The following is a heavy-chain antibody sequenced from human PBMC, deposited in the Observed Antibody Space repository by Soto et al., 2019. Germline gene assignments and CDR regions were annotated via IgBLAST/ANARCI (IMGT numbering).Heavy chain of an antibody. CDR2: IKPDGSEQ. J-gene: IGHJ6*02. D-gene: IGHD1-20*01. V-gene: IGHV3-7*01. Sequence: EVQLVESGGGLVQPGGSLRLSCAASEFTFDKYYMTWVRQAPGKGPEWVANIKPDGSEQYYVDSVKGRFTISRDNANNSLYLQMNSLRAEATAVYFCARGNWNYYYGFDVWGQGTTVTVS. CDR3: ARGNWNYYYGFDV. CDR1: EFTFDKYY.